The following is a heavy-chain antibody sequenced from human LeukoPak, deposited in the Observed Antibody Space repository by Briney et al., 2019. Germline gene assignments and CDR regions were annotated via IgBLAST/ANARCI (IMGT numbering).Heavy chain of an antibody. CDR2: ISGSGGRT. V-gene: IGHV3-23*01. J-gene: IGHJ3*02. CDR1: GFTFDNYG. D-gene: IGHD2-2*03. CDR3: AIPTCSGSGYCSTSDPFHT. Sequence: QTGGSLILSCAASGFTFDNYGIGWVRQAPGKGLEWVSGISGSGGRTYYADSVKGRFTISRDNSKNTLFLQLNSLGVEDTATYYCAIPTCSGSGYCSTSDPFHTWGQGTMVTVSS.